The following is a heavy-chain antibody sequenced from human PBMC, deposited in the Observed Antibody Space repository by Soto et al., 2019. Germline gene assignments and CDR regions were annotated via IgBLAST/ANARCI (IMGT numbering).Heavy chain of an antibody. CDR1: GYSFTSYW. D-gene: IGHD2-15*01. Sequence: PGGSLKISCKGSGYSFTSYWISWVGRLPGKGLGWLGGFDPSDSYTNYSPSFQGHVTISADKSISTAYLQWSSLKASDTAMYYCARQGGYCSGGSCSQNDYYYYGMDVWGQGTTVTVSS. CDR2: FDPSDSYT. V-gene: IGHV5-10-1*01. J-gene: IGHJ6*02. CDR3: ARQGGYCSGGSCSQNDYYYYGMDV.